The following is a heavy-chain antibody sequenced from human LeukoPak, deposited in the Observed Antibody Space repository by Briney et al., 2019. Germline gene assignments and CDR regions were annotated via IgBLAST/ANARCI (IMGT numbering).Heavy chain of an antibody. Sequence: QPGGSLRLSCAASGLTFSSYSMNWVRQAPGKGLEWVSYISSGSSATYYADSVKGRFTISRDNAKNSLYLQMNSLRVEDTAVYYCVRGYDVSDYWGQGTVVTVSS. D-gene: IGHD3-3*01. J-gene: IGHJ4*02. CDR1: GLTFSSYS. V-gene: IGHV3-48*04. CDR3: VRGYDVSDY. CDR2: ISSGSSAT.